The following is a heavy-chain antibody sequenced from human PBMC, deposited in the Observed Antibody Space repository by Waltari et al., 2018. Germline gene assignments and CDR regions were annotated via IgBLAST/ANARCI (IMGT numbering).Heavy chain of an antibody. CDR2: INHSGST. CDR3: ARALPKNWNYGRTRDY. Sequence: QVQLQQWGAGLLKPSETLSLTCAVYGGSFSGYYWSWIRQPPGKGLEWIGEINHSGSTNYNPSLKSRVTRSVDTSKNQFSLKLSSVTAADTAVYYCARALPKNWNYGRTRDYWGQGTLVTVSS. J-gene: IGHJ4*02. V-gene: IGHV4-34*01. D-gene: IGHD1-7*01. CDR1: GGSFSGYY.